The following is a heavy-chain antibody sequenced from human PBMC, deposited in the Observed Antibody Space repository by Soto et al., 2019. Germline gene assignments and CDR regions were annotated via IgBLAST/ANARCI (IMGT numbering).Heavy chain of an antibody. J-gene: IGHJ4*02. V-gene: IGHV3-9*01. CDR3: AKAPTMSGSGSYYNY. CDR2: ISWNSGSI. D-gene: IGHD3-10*01. CDR1: GFTFDDYA. Sequence: GGSLRLSCAASGFTFDDYAMHWVRQAPGKGLEWVSGISWNSGSIGYADSVKGRFTISRDNAKNSLYLQMNSLRAEDTALYYCAKAPTMSGSGSYYNYWGQGTLVTVSS.